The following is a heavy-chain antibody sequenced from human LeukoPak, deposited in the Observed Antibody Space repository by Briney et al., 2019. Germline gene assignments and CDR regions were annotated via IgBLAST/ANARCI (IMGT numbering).Heavy chain of an antibody. J-gene: IGHJ6*03. V-gene: IGHV3-21*01. CDR1: GFTFNTYT. D-gene: IGHD1-26*01. CDR2: ITSGSSYI. CDR3: ARDPYSGSYGNYYYYFMDV. Sequence: PGGSLRLSCAASGFTFNTYTMNWVRQAPGKGLEWVSSITSGSSYIYYADSVKGRFTISRDNAKNSLYLQMNSLRAEDTAAYYCARDPYSGSYGNYYYYFMDVWGKGTTVTISS.